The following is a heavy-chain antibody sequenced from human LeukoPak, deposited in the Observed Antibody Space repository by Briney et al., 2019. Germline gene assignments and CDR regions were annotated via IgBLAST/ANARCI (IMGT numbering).Heavy chain of an antibody. V-gene: IGHV4-4*07. CDR3: ARMTQADSSSWYTGYFDY. Sequence: PSETLSLTCAVSGGSISSYYWSWIRQPAGKGLEWIGRIYTSGSTNYNPSLKSRVTMSVDTSKNQFSLKLSSVTAADTAVYYCARMTQADSSSWYTGYFDYWGQGTLVTVSS. J-gene: IGHJ4*02. D-gene: IGHD6-13*01. CDR2: IYTSGST. CDR1: GGSISSYY.